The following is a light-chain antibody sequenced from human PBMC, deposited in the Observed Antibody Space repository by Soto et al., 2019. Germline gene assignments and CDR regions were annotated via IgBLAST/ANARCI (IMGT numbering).Light chain of an antibody. J-gene: IGKJ1*01. V-gene: IGKV1-5*01. CDR1: QSISSW. CDR3: QQYNSYSPWT. CDR2: DAS. Sequence: DIQMTQSPSTRSAHVGDRVTITCLASQSISSWLAWYQQKPGKAPKLLIYDASSLESGVPSRFSGSGSGTEFTLTISSLQPDDFATYYCQQYNSYSPWTFGQGTKVDIK.